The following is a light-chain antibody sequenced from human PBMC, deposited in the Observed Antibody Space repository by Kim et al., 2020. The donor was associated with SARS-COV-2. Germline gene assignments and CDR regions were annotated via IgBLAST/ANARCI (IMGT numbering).Light chain of an antibody. CDR3: QQFGSSPPWT. J-gene: IGKJ1*01. Sequence: PGERATLSCRASQSLSSTFIAWYQKTPGQPPRLLIYGGSTRATDIPDRFRGSGSGTDFTLTISRLEPEDFAIYYCQQFGSSPPWTFGQGTKVDIK. CDR2: GGS. CDR1: QSLSSTF. V-gene: IGKV3-20*01.